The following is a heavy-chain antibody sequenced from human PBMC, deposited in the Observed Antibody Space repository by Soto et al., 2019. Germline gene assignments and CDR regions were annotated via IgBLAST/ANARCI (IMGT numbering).Heavy chain of an antibody. D-gene: IGHD3-16*02. Sequence: EVQLLESGGGLVQPGGSLKLSCATSGFTFSSYAMVWVRQAAEKGLEWVASISNNGDTAYYADSVKGRFNISRGNSNNTLYLQMNGLRADDTALYFCAKSRVFIGAIVTLLDSWGQGTQVTVSS. CDR2: ISNNGDTA. V-gene: IGHV3-23*01. J-gene: IGHJ4*02. CDR1: GFTFSSYA. CDR3: AKSRVFIGAIVTLLDS.